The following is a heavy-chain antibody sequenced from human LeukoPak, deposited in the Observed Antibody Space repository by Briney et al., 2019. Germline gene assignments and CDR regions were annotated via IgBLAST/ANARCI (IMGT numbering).Heavy chain of an antibody. J-gene: IGHJ4*02. Sequence: PGGSLRLSCAASGFTFSSYAMSWVRQAPGKGLEWVSAISGSGGSTYYADSVKGRFTISRDNSKNTLYLQMNSLRAEDTAVYYCAKSRGIAVAGTFLGCDYWGQGTLVTVSS. V-gene: IGHV3-23*01. CDR1: GFTFSSYA. D-gene: IGHD6-19*01. CDR2: ISGSGGST. CDR3: AKSRGIAVAGTFLGCDY.